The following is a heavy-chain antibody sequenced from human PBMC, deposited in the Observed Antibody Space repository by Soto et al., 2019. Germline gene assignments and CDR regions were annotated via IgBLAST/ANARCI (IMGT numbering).Heavy chain of an antibody. CDR1: GGTFSSYA. V-gene: IGHV1-69*01. D-gene: IGHD5-12*01. CDR3: ARVMSSPVGYGYNFGYFDY. CDR2: IIPIFGTA. Sequence: QVQLVQSGAEVKKPGSSVKVSCKASGGTFSSYAISWVRQAPGQGLEWMGGIIPIFGTANYAQKFQGRVTITADESTSTAYMELSSLRSEDTAVYYCARVMSSPVGYGYNFGYFDYWGQGTLVTVSS. J-gene: IGHJ4*02.